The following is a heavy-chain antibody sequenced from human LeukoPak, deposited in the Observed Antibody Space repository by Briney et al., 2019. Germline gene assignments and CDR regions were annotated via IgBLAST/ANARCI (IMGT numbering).Heavy chain of an antibody. CDR2: INGRGNYI. V-gene: IGHV3-21*01. J-gene: IGHJ4*02. D-gene: IGHD2-15*01. Sequence: GGSLRLSCAASGFTFCTYNINWVGKAPGKGLEWVSSINGRGNYIYYADSVGGRFTISRDNAKNTLYLQMNSLRVEDTAVYYCVRSVVVIAATPRLDYWGQGTLVTVSS. CDR1: GFTFCTYN. CDR3: VRSVVVIAATPRLDY.